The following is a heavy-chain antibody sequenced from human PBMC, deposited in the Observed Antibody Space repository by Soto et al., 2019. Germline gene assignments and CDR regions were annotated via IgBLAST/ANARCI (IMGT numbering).Heavy chain of an antibody. CDR1: GFTFSSYA. Sequence: EVQLLESGGGLVQPGGSLRLSCAASGFTFSSYAMSWVRQAPGKGLEWVSAISGSGGSTYYADSVKGRFTISRDNSKNTLYLQINRLGDEDTAVYDCAKGGGYSGYYGGDYFVSWGQGILVTVSS. J-gene: IGHJ4*02. D-gene: IGHD5-12*01. CDR2: ISGSGGST. CDR3: AKGGGYSGYYGGDYFVS. V-gene: IGHV3-23*01.